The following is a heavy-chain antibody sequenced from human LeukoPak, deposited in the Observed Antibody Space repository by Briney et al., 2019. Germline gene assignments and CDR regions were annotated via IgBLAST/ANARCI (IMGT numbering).Heavy chain of an antibody. CDR2: IWYDGSNK. CDR1: GFTFSSSG. V-gene: IGHV3-33*01. D-gene: IGHD4-17*01. CDR3: GTEHEYGAPGAYDI. Sequence: PGRSLRLSCAASGFTFSSSGMRWVRQAPGKGLEWVAVIWYDGSNKYYADSVKGRFTISRDNSKNTLYLQMNSLRAEDTAVYYCGTEHEYGAPGAYDIWGQGTMVTVSS. J-gene: IGHJ3*02.